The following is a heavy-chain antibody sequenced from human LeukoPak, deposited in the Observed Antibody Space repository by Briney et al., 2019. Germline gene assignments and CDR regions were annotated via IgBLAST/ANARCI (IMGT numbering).Heavy chain of an antibody. CDR2: IIPILGIA. CDR1: GGTFSSYA. CDR3: ATAASQYCSSTSCRYYFDY. D-gene: IGHD2-2*01. J-gene: IGHJ4*02. Sequence: SVKVSCKASGGTFSSYAISWVRQAPGQGLEWMGRIIPILGIANYAQKFQGRVTMTEDTSTDTAYMELSSLRSEDTAVYYCATAASQYCSSTSCRYYFDYWGQGTLVTVSS. V-gene: IGHV1-69*04.